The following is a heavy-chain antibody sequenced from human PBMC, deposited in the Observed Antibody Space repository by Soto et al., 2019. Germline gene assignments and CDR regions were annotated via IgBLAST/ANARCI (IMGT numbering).Heavy chain of an antibody. V-gene: IGHV1-69*01. J-gene: IGHJ6*02. CDR2: IIPIFGTA. CDR1: GGTFSSYA. D-gene: IGHD1-20*01. Sequence: QVQLVQSGAEVKKPWSSLKFSCKASGGTFSSYAISWVRQAPGQGLEWMGGIIPIFGTANYAQKLQGRVTITADESTSTAYMEMSSLRSEDTAVYYCLTGTTSMYGMDVWGQGTPVTVSS. CDR3: LTGTTSMYGMDV.